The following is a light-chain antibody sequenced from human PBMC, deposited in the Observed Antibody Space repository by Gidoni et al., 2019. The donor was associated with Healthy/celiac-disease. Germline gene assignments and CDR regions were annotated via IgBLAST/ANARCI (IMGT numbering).Light chain of an antibody. Sequence: SYELTQPPSVSVSPGQTARITCSGDALPKQYAYWYQQKPGQAPVLVISKDSERPSGIPERFSGSSSGTTVTLTISGVQAEDEADYYCQSADSSGTYQVVFGGGTKLTVL. CDR2: KDS. J-gene: IGLJ2*01. CDR3: QSADSSGTYQVV. V-gene: IGLV3-25*03. CDR1: ALPKQY.